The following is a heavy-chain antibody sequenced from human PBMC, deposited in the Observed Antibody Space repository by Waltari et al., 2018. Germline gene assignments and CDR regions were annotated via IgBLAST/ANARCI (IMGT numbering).Heavy chain of an antibody. J-gene: IGHJ4*02. CDR1: GGSISSYY. CDR3: ARGGQQLDFDY. Sequence: QVQLQESGPGLVKPSETLSLTCPVPGGSISSYYWSWIRQPPGKGLEWIGYIYYSGSTNYNPSLKSRVTISVDTSKNQFSLKLSSVTAADTAVYYCARGGQQLDFDYWGQGTLVTVSS. D-gene: IGHD6-13*01. CDR2: IYYSGST. V-gene: IGHV4-59*01.